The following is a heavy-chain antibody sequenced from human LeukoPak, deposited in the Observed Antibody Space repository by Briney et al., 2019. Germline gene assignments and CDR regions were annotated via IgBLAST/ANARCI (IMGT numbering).Heavy chain of an antibody. V-gene: IGHV4-59*01. J-gene: IGHJ4*02. CDR3: ARVGSGGAWFDF. CDR2: VYVTGTT. D-gene: IGHD6-19*01. Sequence: SETLSLTCTVSSGSMSGYYWSWIRQPPGKGLEWIAYVYVTGTTNYNPSLKTRATISMDTSKNQLSLTLTSVTAADTAVYHCARVGSGGAWFDFWGQGTLVSVSS. CDR1: SGSMSGYY.